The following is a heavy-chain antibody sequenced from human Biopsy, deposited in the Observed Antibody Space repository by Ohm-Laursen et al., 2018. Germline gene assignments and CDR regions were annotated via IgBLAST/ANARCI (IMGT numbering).Heavy chain of an antibody. J-gene: IGHJ4*02. CDR2: VNPNSGAT. CDR3: ARDRMTDVFGGPTRTDVFDS. D-gene: IGHD3-10*01. V-gene: IGHV1-2*02. CDR1: GYTFNDYY. Sequence: EASVKVPCKASGYTFNDYYIHWVRQSPGQGLEWMGWVNPNSGATNSAEKFWGRVTLTRDTSISAVYIELRRLKSDDAAVYFCARDRMTDVFGGPTRTDVFDSWGQGTPVTVSS.